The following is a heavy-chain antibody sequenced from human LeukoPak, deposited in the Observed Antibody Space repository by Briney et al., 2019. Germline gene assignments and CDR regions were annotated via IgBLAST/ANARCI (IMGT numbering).Heavy chain of an antibody. CDR3: ARSEGSSWYQGPYYYYGMDV. CDR1: GYTFTGYY. CDR2: INPNSGGT. J-gene: IGHJ6*02. V-gene: IGHV1-2*02. Sequence: GASVKVSCKASGYTFTGYYMHWVRQAPGQGLEWMGWINPNSGGTNYAQKFQGRVTMTRDTSISTAYMELSRLRSDDTAVYYCARSEGSSWYQGPYYYYGMDVWGQGTTVTVS. D-gene: IGHD6-13*01.